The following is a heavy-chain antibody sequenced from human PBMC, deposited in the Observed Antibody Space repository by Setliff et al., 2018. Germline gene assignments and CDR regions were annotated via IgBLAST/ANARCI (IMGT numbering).Heavy chain of an antibody. CDR1: GGSFSGYY. Sequence: SETLSLTCAVYGGSFSGYYWSWIRQPPGKGLEWIGQIHHSGYTNYNPSLKSRVTISIDTSRNRFSLKLSSVTAADTAVYYCARHVGSRSRGYNYYYYYMDVWGKGTTVTVSS. J-gene: IGHJ6*03. CDR3: ARHVGSRSRGYNYYYYYMDV. V-gene: IGHV4-34*01. CDR2: IHHSGYT. D-gene: IGHD3-10*01.